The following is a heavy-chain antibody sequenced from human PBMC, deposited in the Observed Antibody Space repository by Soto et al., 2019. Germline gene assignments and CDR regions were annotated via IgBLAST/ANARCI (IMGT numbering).Heavy chain of an antibody. J-gene: IGHJ3*02. D-gene: IGHD2-21*02. CDR1: GGSIGSYY. CDR3: AREPFYVTEEGSAFDI. Sequence: SETLSLTCTVSGGSIGSYYWSWIRQPPGKGLEWIGYIYYSGSTNYNPSLKSRVTISVDTSKNQFSLKLSSVTAADTAVYYCAREPFYVTEEGSAFDIWGQGTMVSVS. CDR2: IYYSGST. V-gene: IGHV4-59*01.